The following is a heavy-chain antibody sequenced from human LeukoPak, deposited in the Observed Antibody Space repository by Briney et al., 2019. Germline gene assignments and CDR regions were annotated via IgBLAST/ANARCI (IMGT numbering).Heavy chain of an antibody. CDR1: GGSISSYY. J-gene: IGHJ4*02. CDR3: ARGRDTMDRGVNPLFDY. D-gene: IGHD3-10*01. V-gene: IGHV4-59*01. CDR2: IYYSGST. Sequence: NPSETLSLTRTVSGGSISSYYWSWIRQPPGKGLEWIGYIYYSGSTNYNPSLKSRVTISVDTSKNQFSLKLSSVTAADTAVYYCARGRDTMDRGVNPLFDYWGQGTLVTVSS.